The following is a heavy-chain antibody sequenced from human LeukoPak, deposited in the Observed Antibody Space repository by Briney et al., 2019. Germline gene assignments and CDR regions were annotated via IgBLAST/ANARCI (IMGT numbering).Heavy chain of an antibody. V-gene: IGHV1-69*13. D-gene: IGHD3-22*01. CDR2: IIPIFGTA. CDR1: GGTFSSYA. J-gene: IGHJ3*02. Sequence: GASVKVSCKASGGTFSSYAISWVRQAPGQGLEWMGGIIPIFGTANYAQKFQGRVTITADESTSTAYMELSSLRSEDTAVYYCAAINYYYDNSGAGRDAFDIWGQGTMVTVSS. CDR3: AAINYYYDNSGAGRDAFDI.